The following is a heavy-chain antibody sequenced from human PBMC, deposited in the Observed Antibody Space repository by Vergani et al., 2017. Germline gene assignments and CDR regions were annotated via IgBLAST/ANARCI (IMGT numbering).Heavy chain of an antibody. CDR2: LIASDRRT. J-gene: IGHJ3*02. Sequence: EVQRLESGGDLVQPGGSLRLSCAASGFTFIMHAMSWVRQATGKGLEWVSTLIASDRRTHYADSVKGRFTISRDIAKNTLFLHLNSLRPEDTAVYYFAKVGRSEVAGTFGAFDIWGQGTMVTVSS. V-gene: IGHV3-23*01. CDR1: GFTFIMHA. D-gene: IGHD6-19*01. CDR3: AKVGRSEVAGTFGAFDI.